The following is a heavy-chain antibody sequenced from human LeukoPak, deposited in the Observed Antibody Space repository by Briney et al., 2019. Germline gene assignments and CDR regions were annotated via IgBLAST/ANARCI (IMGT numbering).Heavy chain of an antibody. CDR2: LSYVERNE. V-gene: IGHV3-30*03. J-gene: IGHJ4*02. CDR3: AGEWSGGWYDY. CDR1: GFTFSSYN. D-gene: IGHD6-19*01. Sequence: PGGSLRLSCAASGFTFSSYNIHWVRHAPGKGLEWVAVLSYVERNEYYADSVKGRFTISRDNSKNTVYLQMNSLRGDDTAVYYCAGEWSGGWYDYWGQGTLVTVSS.